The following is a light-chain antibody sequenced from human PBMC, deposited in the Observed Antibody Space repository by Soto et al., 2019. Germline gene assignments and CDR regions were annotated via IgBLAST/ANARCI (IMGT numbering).Light chain of an antibody. V-gene: IGKV3-20*01. CDR2: GVS. CDR1: QSVPGNY. CDR3: QQYTSPPWT. J-gene: IGKJ1*01. Sequence: EIVLTQSTGTLSLSPGERATLSCRASQSVPGNYLAWLQQKPGQAPRVLIYGVSMRATGIPDRFSGSGSGTDFTLTISRLEPEDFAVYFCQQYTSPPWTLGQGTKVEIK.